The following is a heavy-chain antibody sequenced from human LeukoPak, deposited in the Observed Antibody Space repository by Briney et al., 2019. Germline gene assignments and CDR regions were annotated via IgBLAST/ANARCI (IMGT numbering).Heavy chain of an antibody. J-gene: IGHJ4*02. CDR2: ISAYNGNT. V-gene: IGHV1-18*01. D-gene: IGHD3-16*02. Sequence: ASVKLSCKASGYTFTSYGMSWVRQAPGQGLEWIGWISAYNGNTNYAQKLQGRVTMTTDTSTSTAYMELRSLRSDDTAVYYCARAVYDCVWGSYRLADYWGQGTLVTVSS. CDR3: ARAVYDCVWGSYRLADY. CDR1: GYTFTSYG.